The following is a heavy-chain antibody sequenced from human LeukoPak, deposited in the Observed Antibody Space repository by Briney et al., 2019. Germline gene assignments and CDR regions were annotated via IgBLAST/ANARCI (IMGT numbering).Heavy chain of an antibody. D-gene: IGHD1-7*01. CDR3: ARFFGTGTTAFGH. Sequence: VVPGGSLRLSCEASGFTFDDYGMSWVRQPPGKGLEWVSGINRNGGSTDYADSVKGRFTISRDNAKNSLYLQMNSLRAEDTAVYYCARFFGTGTTAFGHWGQGTLVTVSS. CDR1: GFTFDDYG. J-gene: IGHJ4*02. V-gene: IGHV3-20*04. CDR2: INRNGGST.